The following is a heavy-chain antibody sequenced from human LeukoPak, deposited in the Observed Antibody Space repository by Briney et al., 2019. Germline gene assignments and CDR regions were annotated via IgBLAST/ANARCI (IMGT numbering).Heavy chain of an antibody. J-gene: IGHJ4*02. CDR1: GFTLSAYP. V-gene: IGHV3-13*01. CDR3: VRVAKERVGGVYYFDY. CDR2: IGTAGDT. D-gene: IGHD1-1*01. Sequence: GGSLRLSCAASGFTLSAYPMNWVRQVPGKGLEWVSAIGTAGDTYYTGSVKGRFTISRENAKNSLYLQMNSLRAGDTAVYYCVRVAKERVGGVYYFDYWGQGTPVTVSS.